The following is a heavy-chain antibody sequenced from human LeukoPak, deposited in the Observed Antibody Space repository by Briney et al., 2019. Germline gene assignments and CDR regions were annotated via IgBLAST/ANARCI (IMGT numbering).Heavy chain of an antibody. CDR1: GFSVSSNH. J-gene: IGHJ4*02. CDR2: IYSGDNT. CDR3: AREGKRYSYGFSRFDY. V-gene: IGHV3-53*05. Sequence: GGSLRLSCAPSGFSVSSNHMSWVRQAPGKGLEWVSVIYSGDNTYYADSVKGRFTISRDNSKNTLYLQMNSLRAEDTAVYYCAREGKRYSYGFSRFDYWGQGTLVTVSS. D-gene: IGHD5-18*01.